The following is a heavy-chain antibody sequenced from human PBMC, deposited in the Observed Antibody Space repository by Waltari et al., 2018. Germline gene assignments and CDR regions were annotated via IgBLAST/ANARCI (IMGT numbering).Heavy chain of an antibody. D-gene: IGHD5-12*01. J-gene: IGHJ4*02. Sequence: QVQLQQWGAGLLKPSETLSLTCAVYGGSFSGYYWSWIRQPPGKGLEWIGEINHSGSTNYNPSLKSRVTISVDTSKNQFSLKLSSVTAADTAVYYCARGRYMATTRFDYWGQGTLVTVSS. CDR1: GGSFSGYY. V-gene: IGHV4-34*01. CDR3: ARGRYMATTRFDY. CDR2: INHSGST.